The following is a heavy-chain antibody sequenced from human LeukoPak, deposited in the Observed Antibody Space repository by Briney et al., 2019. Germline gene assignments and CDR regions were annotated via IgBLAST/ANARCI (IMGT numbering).Heavy chain of an antibody. CDR1: DGSISSYY. D-gene: IGHD3-10*01. Sequence: SETLSLTCTVSDGSISSYYWGWIRQPPGKGLEWIGSIYYSGSTYYNPSLKSRVTISVDTSKNQFSLKLSSVTAADTAVYYCAREGLWFGELLSPTIDVWGQGTTVTVSS. V-gene: IGHV4-39*07. CDR2: IYYSGST. CDR3: AREGLWFGELLSPTIDV. J-gene: IGHJ6*02.